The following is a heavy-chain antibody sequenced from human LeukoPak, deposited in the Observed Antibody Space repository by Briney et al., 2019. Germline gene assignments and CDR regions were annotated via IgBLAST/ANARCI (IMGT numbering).Heavy chain of an antibody. CDR1: GFSFSTCW. D-gene: IGHD3-22*01. CDR2: IKPDGSAN. V-gene: IGHV3-7*01. J-gene: IGHJ4*02. CDR3: ARLGDSSGYYDF. Sequence: GGSLRLSCAGSGFSFSTCWLSWVRQAPWKGLEWVANIKPDGSANYYVDTVKGRFTTSRDNAKNSLYLQMNSLRADDTAVYYCARLGDSSGYYDFWGQGALVTVSS.